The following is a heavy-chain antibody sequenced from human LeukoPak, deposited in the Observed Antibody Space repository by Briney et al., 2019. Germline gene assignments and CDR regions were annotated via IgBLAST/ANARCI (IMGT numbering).Heavy chain of an antibody. Sequence: PGGSLRLSCAASGFTFSSYSMNWVRQAPGKGLEWVSSISSSSSYIYYAGSVKGRFTISRDNAKNSLYLQMNSLRAEDTAVYYCARYSYYYFDYWGQGTLVTVSS. CDR3: ARYSYYYFDY. CDR1: GFTFSSYS. D-gene: IGHD5-18*01. J-gene: IGHJ4*02. V-gene: IGHV3-21*01. CDR2: ISSSSSYI.